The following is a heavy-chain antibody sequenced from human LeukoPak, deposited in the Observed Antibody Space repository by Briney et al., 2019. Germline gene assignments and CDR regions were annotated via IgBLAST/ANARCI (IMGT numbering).Heavy chain of an antibody. D-gene: IGHD6-13*01. V-gene: IGHV4-31*03. CDR3: AISQDSSSWYNFQH. CDR2: IYYSGST. CDR1: GGSISSGGYY. J-gene: IGHJ1*01. Sequence: PSETLSLTCTVSGGSISSGGYYWSWIRQHPGKGLEWIGYIYYSGSTYYNPSLKSRVTISVDTSKNQFSLKLSPVTAADTAVYYCAISQDSSSWYNFQHWGQGTLVTVSS.